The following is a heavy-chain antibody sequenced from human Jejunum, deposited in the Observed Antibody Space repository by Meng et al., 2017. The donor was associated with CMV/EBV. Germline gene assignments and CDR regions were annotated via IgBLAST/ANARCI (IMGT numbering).Heavy chain of an antibody. J-gene: IGHJ5*02. Sequence: SGFTFSSYAMSWVRLAPGKGLEWVSTISGSGGTTNYADSVKGRFTISRDNSRDTLYLQVTGLRAEDTGVYYCGRYVNMLRGSDPWGQGTRVTVSS. D-gene: IGHD3-10*01. CDR1: GFTFSSYA. CDR2: ISGSGGTT. CDR3: GRYVNMLRGSDP. V-gene: IGHV3-23*01.